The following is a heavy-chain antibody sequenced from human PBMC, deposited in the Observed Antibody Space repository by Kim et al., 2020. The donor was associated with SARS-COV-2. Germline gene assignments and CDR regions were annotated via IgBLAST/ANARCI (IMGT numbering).Heavy chain of an antibody. CDR1: GGSISSSSYY. CDR2: IYYSGST. D-gene: IGHD3-22*01. CDR3: ARHDRPDNWFDP. V-gene: IGHV4-39*01. Sequence: SETLSLTCTVSGGSISSSSYYWGWIRQPPGKGLEWIGSIYYSGSTYYNPSLKSRVTISVDTSKNQFSLKLSSVTAADTAVYYCARHDRPDNWFDPWGQGTLVTVSS. J-gene: IGHJ5*02.